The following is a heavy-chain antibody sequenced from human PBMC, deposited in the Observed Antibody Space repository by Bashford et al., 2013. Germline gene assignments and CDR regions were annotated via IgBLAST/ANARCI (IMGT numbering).Heavy chain of an antibody. J-gene: IGHJ4*02. Sequence: SETLSLTCTVSGASLTNSYWSWIRQPPGKGLECIGYISHRGTTTYDPSVKTRVTMSIDTSKNQFSLKLSSVTAADTAVYYCVRAGYSYATGYYFDYVGAGNLVTSPQ. CDR2: ISHRGTT. D-gene: IGHD5-18*01. V-gene: IGHV4-59*01. CDR1: GASLTNSY. CDR3: VRAGYSYATGYYFDY.